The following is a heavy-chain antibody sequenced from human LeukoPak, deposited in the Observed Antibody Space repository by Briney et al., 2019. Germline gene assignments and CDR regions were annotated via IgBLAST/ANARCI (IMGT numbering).Heavy chain of an antibody. V-gene: IGHV3-30*03. CDR2: ISYDGSNK. J-gene: IGHJ4*02. D-gene: IGHD3-3*01. CDR3: AREKLDHDYDFSQSVFDY. Sequence: PGGSLRLSCAASGFTFSSYGMHWVRQAPGKGLEWVAVISYDGSNKYYADSVKGRFTISRDNSKNTLYLQMNSLRAEDTAVYYCAREKLDHDYDFSQSVFDYWGQGTLVTVSS. CDR1: GFTFSSYG.